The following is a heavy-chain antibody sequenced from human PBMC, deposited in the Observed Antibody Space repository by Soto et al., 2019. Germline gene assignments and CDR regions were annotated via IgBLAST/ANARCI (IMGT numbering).Heavy chain of an antibody. J-gene: IGHJ4*02. CDR2: IRAYNGHT. D-gene: IGHD1-26*01. Sequence: WASVKVSCKASGYTFTTYGISWVRQAPGQGLEWVGRIRAYNGHTNYAQKLQGRVTMTTDTSTNTAYMELRSLTSDDTAVYYCARDQGAGAYYWGQGTLVTVSS. CDR1: GYTFTTYG. V-gene: IGHV1-18*01. CDR3: ARDQGAGAYY.